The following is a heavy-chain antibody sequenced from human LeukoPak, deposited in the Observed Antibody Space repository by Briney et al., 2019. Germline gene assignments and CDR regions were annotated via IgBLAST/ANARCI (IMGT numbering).Heavy chain of an antibody. CDR1: GFSFSTYA. Sequence: GGSLRLSCAASGFSFSTYAMSWVRQAPGKGLEWVSAISGSGGSTYYADSVKGRFTISRDNSKNALYLQMNSLRAEDTAVYYCAKVTTGGAHYAFDIWGQGTMVTVSS. D-gene: IGHD1/OR15-1a*01. CDR3: AKVTTGGAHYAFDI. V-gene: IGHV3-23*01. CDR2: ISGSGGST. J-gene: IGHJ3*02.